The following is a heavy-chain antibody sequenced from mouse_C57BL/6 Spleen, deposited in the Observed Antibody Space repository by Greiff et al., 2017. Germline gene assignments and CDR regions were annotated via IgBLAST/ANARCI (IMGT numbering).Heavy chain of an antibody. CDR3: ARGGGDGYYVGWYFDV. D-gene: IGHD2-3*01. Sequence: VQLQQPGTELVKPGASVKLSCKASGYTFTSYWMHWVKQRPGQGLEWIGNINPSNGGTNYNEKFKSKATLTVDKSSSTAYMQLRSLTSEDSAVYYCARGGGDGYYVGWYFDVWGTGTTVTVSS. V-gene: IGHV1-53*01. CDR1: GYTFTSYW. J-gene: IGHJ1*03. CDR2: INPSNGGT.